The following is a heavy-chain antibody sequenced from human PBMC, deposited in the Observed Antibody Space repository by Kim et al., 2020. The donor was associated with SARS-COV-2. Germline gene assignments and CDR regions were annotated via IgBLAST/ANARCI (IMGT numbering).Heavy chain of an antibody. J-gene: IGHJ6*02. V-gene: IGHV3-7*04. CDR2: IKQDGSEK. CDR3: AGGLFRYYGMDV. CDR1: GFPFSSYW. Sequence: GGSLRLSCAASGFPFSSYWRSWVRQAPGKGLEWVANIKQDGSEKYYVDSVKGRITLSKNNAKNSLYLQRNSLRAEDTAVYYGAGGLFRYYGMDVWGQGPRVTVSS.